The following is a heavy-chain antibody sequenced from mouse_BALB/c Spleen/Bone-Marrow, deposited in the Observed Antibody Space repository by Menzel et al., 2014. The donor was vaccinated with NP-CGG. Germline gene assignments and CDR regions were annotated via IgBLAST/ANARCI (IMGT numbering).Heavy chain of an antibody. D-gene: IGHD3-1*01. CDR2: ITSGGGST. J-gene: IGHJ4*01. V-gene: IGHV5-12-2*01. Sequence: EVQVVESGGGLVQPGGSLKLSCAASGFTFSSYTMSWVRQTPEKRLEWVAYITSGGGSTYYPDTVKGRFTISRDNAKNTLYLQMSSLKSEDTAMYYCARHVGNPYAMDYWGQGTSATVSS. CDR3: ARHVGNPYAMDY. CDR1: GFTFSSYT.